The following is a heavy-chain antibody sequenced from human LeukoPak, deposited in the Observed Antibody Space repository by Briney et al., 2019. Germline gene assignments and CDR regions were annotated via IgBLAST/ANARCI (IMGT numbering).Heavy chain of an antibody. Sequence: GGSLRLSCAASGFTFSSYAMHWVRQAPGKGLEWVAVISYDGSNKYYADSVKGRFTISRDNSKNTLYLQMNSLRAEDTAVYYCARDREGGYNYDALDIWGQGTMVTVSS. D-gene: IGHD5-24*01. CDR2: ISYDGSNK. J-gene: IGHJ3*02. CDR1: GFTFSSYA. V-gene: IGHV3-30-3*01. CDR3: ARDREGGYNYDALDI.